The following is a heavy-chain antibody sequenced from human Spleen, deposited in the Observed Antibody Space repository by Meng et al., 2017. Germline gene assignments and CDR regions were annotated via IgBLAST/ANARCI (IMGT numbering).Heavy chain of an antibody. CDR1: GFTFTSYS. D-gene: IGHD4-17*01. CDR2: ISYDGSYK. J-gene: IGHJ4*02. Sequence: QVQLVESGGGVVQPGRSLRLSCAASGFTFTSYSMHWVRQAPGKGLEWVAIISYDGSYKNYADSVRGRFTISRDNSKNMVYLHMSSLRAEDTAFYYCAKDTVTKADYWGQGTLVTVSS. CDR3: AKDTVTKADY. V-gene: IGHV3-30-3*01.